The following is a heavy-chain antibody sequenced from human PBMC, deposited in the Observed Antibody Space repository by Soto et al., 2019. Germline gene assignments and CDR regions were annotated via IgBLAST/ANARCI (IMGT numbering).Heavy chain of an antibody. D-gene: IGHD3-9*01. CDR1: GGSISSSSYY. J-gene: IGHJ6*02. CDR2: IYYIGST. CDR3: ATPAPSSYYGILTGYYTSYYYYGMDV. V-gene: IGHV4-39*01. Sequence: PSETLSLTCTVSGGSISSSSYYWGWIRQPPGKGLEWIGSIYYIGSTYYNPSLKSRVTISVDTSKNQFSLKLSSVTAADTAVYYCATPAPSSYYGILTGYYTSYYYYGMDVWGQGTTVTVSS.